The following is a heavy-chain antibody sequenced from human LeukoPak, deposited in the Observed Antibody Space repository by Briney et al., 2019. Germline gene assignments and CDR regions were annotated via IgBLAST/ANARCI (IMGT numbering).Heavy chain of an antibody. V-gene: IGHV3-7*01. Sequence: PGGSLRLSCAASGFTFSSYWMSWVRQAPGKGLEWVANIKQDGSEKYYVDSVKGRFTISRDNAKNSLYLQVNSLRAEDTAVYYCARERYYDYFDYWGQGTLVTVSS. CDR2: IKQDGSEK. CDR3: ARERYYDYFDY. J-gene: IGHJ4*02. CDR1: GFTFSSYW. D-gene: IGHD3-10*01.